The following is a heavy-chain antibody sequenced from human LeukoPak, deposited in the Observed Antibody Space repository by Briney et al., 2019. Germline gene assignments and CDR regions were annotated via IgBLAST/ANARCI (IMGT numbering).Heavy chain of an antibody. CDR3: AKDFGYDSSGYSDY. J-gene: IGHJ4*02. CDR2: IWYDGSNK. V-gene: IGHV3-30*02. D-gene: IGHD3-22*01. Sequence: GGSLRLSCTASAFTFSSYGMHWVRQAPGKGLEWVAVIWYDGSNKYYADSVKGRFTISRDNSKNTLYLQMNSLRAEDTAVYYCAKDFGYDSSGYSDYWGQGTLVTVSS. CDR1: AFTFSSYG.